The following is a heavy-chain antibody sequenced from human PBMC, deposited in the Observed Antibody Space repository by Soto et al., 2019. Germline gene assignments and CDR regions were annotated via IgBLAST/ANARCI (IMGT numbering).Heavy chain of an antibody. D-gene: IGHD2-2*01. V-gene: IGHV1-3*01. CDR1: GYTFTSYA. Sequence: ASVKVSCKASGYTFTSYAMHWVRQAPGQRLEWMGWINAGNGNTKYSQKFQGRVTITRDTSASTAYMELSSLRSEDTAVYYCAREIVPAATGFNYYYYYGMDVWGQGTTVTVSS. J-gene: IGHJ6*02. CDR3: AREIVPAATGFNYYYYYGMDV. CDR2: INAGNGNT.